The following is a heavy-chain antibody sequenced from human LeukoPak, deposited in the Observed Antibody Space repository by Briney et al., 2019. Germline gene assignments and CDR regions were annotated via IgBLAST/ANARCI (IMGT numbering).Heavy chain of an antibody. CDR3: ATDSAVAGRPFDY. D-gene: IGHD6-19*01. J-gene: IGHJ4*02. CDR1: GGSISSGDYY. CDR2: IYYSGST. Sequence: SETLSLTCTVSGGSISSGDYYWSWIRQPPGKGLEWIGYIYYSGSTYYNPSLKSRVTISVDTSKNQFSLKLSSVTAADTAVYYCATDSAVAGRPFDYWGQGTLVTVSS. V-gene: IGHV4-30-4*01.